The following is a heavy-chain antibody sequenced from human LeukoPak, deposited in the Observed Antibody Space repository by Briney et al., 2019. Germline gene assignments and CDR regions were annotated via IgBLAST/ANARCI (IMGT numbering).Heavy chain of an antibody. CDR2: IYYSGST. V-gene: IGHV4-59*01. Sequence: SETLSLTCTVSGGSISSYYWSWIRQPPGKGLEWIGYIYYSGSTNYNPSLKSRVTISVDTSKNQFSLKLSSVTAADTAVYYCATGPLGQLVARDEYFQHWGQGTLVTVSS. CDR3: ATGPLGQLVARDEYFQH. CDR1: GGSISSYY. J-gene: IGHJ1*01. D-gene: IGHD6-6*01.